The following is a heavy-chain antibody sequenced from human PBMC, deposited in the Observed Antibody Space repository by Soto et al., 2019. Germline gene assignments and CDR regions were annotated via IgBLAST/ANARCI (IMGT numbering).Heavy chain of an antibody. D-gene: IGHD1-26*01. CDR3: AKDVLGGSYYVAYFDY. J-gene: IGHJ4*02. Sequence: PGGSLRLSCAASGFTFSSYAMSWVRQAPGKGLEWVSAISGSGGSTYYADSVKGRFTISRDNSKNTLYLQMNSLRAEDTAVYYCAKDVLGGSYYVAYFDYWGQGTLVTVSS. CDR2: ISGSGGST. CDR1: GFTFSSYA. V-gene: IGHV3-23*01.